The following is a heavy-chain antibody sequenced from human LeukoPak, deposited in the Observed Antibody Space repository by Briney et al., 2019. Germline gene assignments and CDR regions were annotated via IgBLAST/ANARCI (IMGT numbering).Heavy chain of an antibody. CDR3: ARVLRGANLDY. Sequence: SETLSLTCTVSGGSISSSSYYWGWIRQPPGKGLEWIGSIYYSGSTYYNPSLKSRVTISVDTSKNQFSLKLSSVTAADTAVYYCARVLRGANLDYWGQGTLVTVSS. J-gene: IGHJ4*02. D-gene: IGHD2-15*01. V-gene: IGHV4-39*07. CDR1: GGSISSSSYY. CDR2: IYYSGST.